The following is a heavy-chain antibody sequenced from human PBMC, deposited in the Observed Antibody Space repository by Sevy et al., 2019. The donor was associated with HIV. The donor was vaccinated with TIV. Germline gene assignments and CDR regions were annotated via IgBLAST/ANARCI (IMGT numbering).Heavy chain of an antibody. Sequence: GGSLRLSCAASGFTFSSYGMHWVRQAPGKGLEWVAVISYDGSNKYYADSVKGRFTISRDNSKNTLYLQMNSLRAEDTAVHYCAKAGKDSSCWDNYYGMDVWGQGTTVTVSS. CDR3: AKAGKDSSCWDNYYGMDV. J-gene: IGHJ6*02. D-gene: IGHD6-13*01. V-gene: IGHV3-30*18. CDR1: GFTFSSYG. CDR2: ISYDGSNK.